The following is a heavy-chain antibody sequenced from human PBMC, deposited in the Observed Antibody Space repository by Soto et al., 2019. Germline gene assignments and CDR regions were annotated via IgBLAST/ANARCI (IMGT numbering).Heavy chain of an antibody. J-gene: IGHJ5*02. D-gene: IGHD2-2*01. V-gene: IGHV1-69*01. CDR2: IIPMTGTP. CDR3: ARGPILPGATSWLDP. Sequence: QVQLVQSGAEVQTPGSSVEVSCKASGGIFSSFSITWVRQVPGHGLEWMGGIIPMTGTPNYAEKFQGRLTRTADGSTRTAYLVLSSLKSEDTAVYYCARGPILPGATSWLDPWGQGTVVIVSS. CDR1: GGIFSSFS.